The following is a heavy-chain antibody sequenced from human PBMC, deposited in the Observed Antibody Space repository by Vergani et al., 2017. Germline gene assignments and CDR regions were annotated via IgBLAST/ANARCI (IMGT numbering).Heavy chain of an antibody. J-gene: IGHJ3*02. CDR2: INHSGST. V-gene: IGHV4-34*01. D-gene: IGHD2-2*01. CDR1: GGSFSGYY. CDR3: ARAVGSCGSSTSCVYAFDI. Sequence: QVQLQQWGAGLLKPSETLSLTCAVYGGSFSGYYWSWIRQPPGKGLEWIGEINHSGSTNYNPSLKSRVTISVDTSKNQFSLKLSSVTAADTAVYYCARAVGSCGSSTSCVYAFDIWGQGTMVTVSS.